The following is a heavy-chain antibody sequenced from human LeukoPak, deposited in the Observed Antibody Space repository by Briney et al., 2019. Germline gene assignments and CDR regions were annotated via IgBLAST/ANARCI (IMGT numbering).Heavy chain of an antibody. CDR2: IIPILGIT. Sequence: SVKVSCKASGGTFSSYGISWVRQAPGQGLKWMGRIIPILGITNYAQKFQGRVTITADKSTTTAYMELSSLRSEDTAVYFCARGFESSTSYVSDFDFWGQGTLVTVSS. D-gene: IGHD3-16*01. V-gene: IGHV1-69*04. J-gene: IGHJ4*02. CDR1: GGTFSSYG. CDR3: ARGFESSTSYVSDFDF.